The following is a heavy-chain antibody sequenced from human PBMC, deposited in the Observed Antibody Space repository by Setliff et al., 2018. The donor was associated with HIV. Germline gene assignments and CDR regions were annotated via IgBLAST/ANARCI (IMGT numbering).Heavy chain of an antibody. CDR3: ARGGADVVTVPDAAARYFDS. CDR2: ISYDGSRI. D-gene: IGHD2-15*01. J-gene: IGHJ4*02. CDR1: GFTFSSYV. V-gene: IGHV3-30*03. Sequence: GGSVRLSCVGSGFTFSSYVLAWVRQAPGKGLEWVSAISYDGSRIHYADSVKGRFSISRDNSKNTLYLQMNSLRPEDTAVYYCARGGADVVTVPDAAARYFDSWGQGTLVTVSS.